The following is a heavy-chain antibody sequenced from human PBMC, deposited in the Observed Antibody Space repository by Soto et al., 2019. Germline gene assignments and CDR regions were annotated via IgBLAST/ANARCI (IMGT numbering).Heavy chain of an antibody. CDR3: ARDPRGYSGYDLSPFDH. Sequence: QVQLVQSGAEVKKPGSSVKVSCKASGGTFSSYAISWVRQAPGQGLEWMGGIIPIFGTAHYAQKFQGRVTITADEYTSNAYMELSSLRSEDTAVYYCARDPRGYSGYDLSPFDHWGQGTLVTVSS. J-gene: IGHJ4*02. V-gene: IGHV1-69*01. D-gene: IGHD5-12*01. CDR1: GGTFSSYA. CDR2: IIPIFGTA.